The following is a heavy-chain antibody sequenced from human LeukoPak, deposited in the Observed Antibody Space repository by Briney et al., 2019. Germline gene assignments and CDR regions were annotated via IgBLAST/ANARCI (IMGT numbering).Heavy chain of an antibody. CDR1: GFTFGDYA. CDR3: TRDAFKPGIAEWLALWPNARYYGMDV. V-gene: IGHV3-49*04. CDR2: IRSKAYGGTT. Sequence: GGSLRLSCTASGFTFGDYAMSWVRQAPGKGLEWVGFIRSKAYGGTTEYAASVKGRFTISRDDSKSIAYLQMNSLKTEDTAVYYCTRDAFKPGIAEWLALWPNARYYGMDVWGQGTTVTVSS. D-gene: IGHD6-13*01. J-gene: IGHJ6*02.